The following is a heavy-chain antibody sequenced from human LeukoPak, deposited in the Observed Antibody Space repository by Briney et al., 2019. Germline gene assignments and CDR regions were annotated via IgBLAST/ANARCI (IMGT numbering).Heavy chain of an antibody. V-gene: IGHV4-34*01. J-gene: IGHJ4*02. CDR1: GGSFSGYY. D-gene: IGHD3-22*01. CDR2: IYYSGST. CDR3: ASPYYYDSSGYPN. Sequence: SETLSLTCAVYGGSFSGYYWSWIRQPPGKGLEWIGSIYYSGSTYYNPSLKSRVTISVDTSKNQFSLKLSSVTAADTAVYYCASPYYYDSSGYPNWGQGTLVTVSS.